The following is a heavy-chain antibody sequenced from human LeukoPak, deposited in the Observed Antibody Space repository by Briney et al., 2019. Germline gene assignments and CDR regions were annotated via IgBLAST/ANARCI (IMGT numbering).Heavy chain of an antibody. CDR2: VYPADSDT. Sequence: GESLKISCKGSGYSFATYWIGWVRQMPGKGLEWMGFVYPADSDTRYSPSFQGQVTISADRSISTAYLQWSNLRASDTAMYYCTRQVYGSTSGGWFDPWGQGTLVTVSS. J-gene: IGHJ5*02. V-gene: IGHV5-51*01. D-gene: IGHD1-26*01. CDR1: GYSFATYW. CDR3: TRQVYGSTSGGWFDP.